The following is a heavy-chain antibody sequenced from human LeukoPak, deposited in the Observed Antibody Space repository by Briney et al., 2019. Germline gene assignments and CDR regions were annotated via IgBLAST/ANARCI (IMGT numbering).Heavy chain of an antibody. Sequence: GGSLRLSCAASGFTFSSYAMSWVRQAPGKGLEWVPAISGSGSSTYYADSVKGRFTISRDNSKNTLYLQMNSLRAEDTAVYYCAKDMKDIVVVPAAWGQGTLVTVSS. CDR2: ISGSGSST. J-gene: IGHJ5*02. D-gene: IGHD2-2*01. V-gene: IGHV3-23*01. CDR1: GFTFSSYA. CDR3: AKDMKDIVVVPAA.